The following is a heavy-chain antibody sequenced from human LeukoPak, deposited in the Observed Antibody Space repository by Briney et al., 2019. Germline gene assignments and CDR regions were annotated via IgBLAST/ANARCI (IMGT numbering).Heavy chain of an antibody. V-gene: IGHV1-18*01. CDR2: ISAYNGNT. CDR3: ARDWPRGPWEPAPDRLDY. CDR1: GYTFTSYG. Sequence: EASVKVSCKASGYTFTSYGISWVRQAPGQGLEWMGWISAYNGNTNYAQKLQGRVTMTTDTSTSTAYMELSRLRSDDTAVYYCARDWPRGPWEPAPDRLDYWGQGTLVTVSS. D-gene: IGHD1-26*01. J-gene: IGHJ4*02.